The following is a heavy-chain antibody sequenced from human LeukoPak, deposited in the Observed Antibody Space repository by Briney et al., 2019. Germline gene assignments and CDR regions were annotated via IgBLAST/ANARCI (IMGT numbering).Heavy chain of an antibody. CDR2: IIPIFGTA. J-gene: IGHJ6*03. D-gene: IGHD3-10*01. Sequence: SVKVSCQASGGTFSSYAISWVRQAPGQGLEWMGGIIPIFGTANYAQKFQGRVTITADESTSTAYMELSSLRSEDTAVYYCARAASGGSGSYLVYYYYYMDVWGKGTTVTVSS. CDR3: ARAASGGSGSYLVYYYYYMDV. CDR1: GGTFSSYA. V-gene: IGHV1-69*01.